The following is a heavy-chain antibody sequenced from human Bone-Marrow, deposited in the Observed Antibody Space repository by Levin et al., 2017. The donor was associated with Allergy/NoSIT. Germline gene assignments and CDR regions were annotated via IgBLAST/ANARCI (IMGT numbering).Heavy chain of an antibody. V-gene: IGHV1-8*01. Sequence: ASVKVSCKASGYTFTSYDINWVRQATGQGLEWMGWMNPNSGNTGYAQKFQGRVTMTRNTSISTAYMELSSLRSEDTAVYYCARDGTQQLVFDDGMDVWGQGTTVTVSS. CDR2: MNPNSGNT. J-gene: IGHJ6*02. CDR1: GYTFTSYD. D-gene: IGHD6-13*01. CDR3: ARDGTQQLVFDDGMDV.